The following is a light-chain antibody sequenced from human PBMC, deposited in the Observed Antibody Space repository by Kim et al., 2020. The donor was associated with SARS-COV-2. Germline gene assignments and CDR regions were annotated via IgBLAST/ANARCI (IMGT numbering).Light chain of an antibody. V-gene: IGKV1-27*01. CDR1: QGIYNY. CDR3: QKYNSAPLT. Sequence: DIQMTQSPSSLSASVGDRVTITCRARQGIYNYLAWYQQKPGKVPKLLIYAASTLQSGVPSRFSGSASGTDFTLTISSLQPEDVATYYCQKYNSAPLTFGGGTKVDIK. CDR2: AAS. J-gene: IGKJ4*01.